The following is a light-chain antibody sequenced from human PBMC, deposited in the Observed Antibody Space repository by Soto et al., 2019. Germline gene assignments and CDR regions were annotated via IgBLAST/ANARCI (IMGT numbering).Light chain of an antibody. CDR3: QQSSRTPCT. V-gene: IGKV1-39*01. J-gene: IGKJ1*01. CDR2: AAS. CDR1: QTISSY. Sequence: DIQMTQSPSSLSASVGDRVTITCRASQTISSYLNWYQQKPGKAPKLLIYAASTLESGVPSRFSGNRSGTDFTLTISSLQPEDFAAYYCQQSSRTPCTFGHGTKVEIK.